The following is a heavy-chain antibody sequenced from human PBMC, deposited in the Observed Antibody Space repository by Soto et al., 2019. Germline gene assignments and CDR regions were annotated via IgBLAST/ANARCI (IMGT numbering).Heavy chain of an antibody. Sequence: QITLNESGPPVVNPAETLTLTCTFSGFSLTTSGVGVGWIRQSPGKAPEWLALIYWDDDKRYSASLKSRLTITKDTSKNQVVLTVASVDPADTATYYCAHRILRTVFGLVTTTAIYFDFWGQGTPVVVSS. CDR2: IYWDDDK. J-gene: IGHJ4*02. V-gene: IGHV2-5*02. CDR3: AHRILRTVFGLVTTTAIYFDF. D-gene: IGHD3-3*01. CDR1: GFSLTTSGVG.